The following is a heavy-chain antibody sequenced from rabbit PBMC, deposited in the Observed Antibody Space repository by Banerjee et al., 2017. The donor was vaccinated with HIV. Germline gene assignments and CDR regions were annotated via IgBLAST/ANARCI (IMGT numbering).Heavy chain of an antibody. V-gene: IGHV1S45*01. CDR1: GFSFSSGYW. CDR2: IYTGNSGST. J-gene: IGHJ4*01. CDR3: ARRGDGGYNGAFNL. Sequence: QEQLEESGGDLVKPEGSLTLTCTASGFSFSSGYWICWVRQAPGKGLEWIGCIYTGNSGSTYYATWVNGRFTISKTSSTVDLKMTSLTAADTATYFCARRGDGGYNGAFNLWGQGTLVTVS. D-gene: IGHD1-1*01.